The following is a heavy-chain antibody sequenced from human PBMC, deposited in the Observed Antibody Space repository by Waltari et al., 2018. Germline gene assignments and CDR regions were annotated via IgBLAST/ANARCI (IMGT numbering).Heavy chain of an antibody. CDR2: ISSSSSYI. CDR1: GFTCSSYS. D-gene: IGHD6-6*01. V-gene: IGHV3-21*01. Sequence: EVQLVESGGGLVKPGGSLSISCAASGFTCSSYSMTWVRQAPGKGLEWVSSISSSSSYIYYADSVKGRFTISRDNAKNSLYLQMSSLRAEDTAVYYCARDESSSSGHYFDYWGQGTLVTVSS. J-gene: IGHJ4*02. CDR3: ARDESSSSGHYFDY.